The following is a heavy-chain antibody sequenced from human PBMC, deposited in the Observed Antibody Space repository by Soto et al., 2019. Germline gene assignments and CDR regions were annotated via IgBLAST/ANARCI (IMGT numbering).Heavy chain of an antibody. D-gene: IGHD2-2*01. CDR2: IYHSGST. V-gene: IGHV4-4*02. CDR1: GGSISSSNW. Sequence: QVQLQESGPGLVKPSGTLSLTCAVSGGSISSSNWWSWVRQPPGKGLEWIGEIYHSGSTNYNPSLKRRVTISVDKANNQFSLKLSSVTAADTAVYYWARVFSRGGGVDYWGQGTLVTVSS. CDR3: ARVFSRGGGVDY. J-gene: IGHJ4*02.